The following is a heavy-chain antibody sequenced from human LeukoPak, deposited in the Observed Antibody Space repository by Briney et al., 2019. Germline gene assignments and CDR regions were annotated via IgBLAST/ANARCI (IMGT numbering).Heavy chain of an antibody. CDR3: AAAEGYISGWELDY. J-gene: IGHJ4*02. Sequence: SVKVSCKASGFTFTSSAMQWVRQARGQRLEWIGWIVVGSGNTNYAQKFQERVTITRDMSTSTAYMELSSLRSEDTAVYYCAAAEGYISGWELDYWGQGTLVTVSS. CDR2: IVVGSGNT. V-gene: IGHV1-58*02. D-gene: IGHD6-19*01. CDR1: GFTFTSSA.